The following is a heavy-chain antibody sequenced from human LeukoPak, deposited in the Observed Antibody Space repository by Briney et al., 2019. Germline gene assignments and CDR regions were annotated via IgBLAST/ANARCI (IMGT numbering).Heavy chain of an antibody. CDR2: INHSGST. CDR1: GGSFSGYY. Sequence: SETLSLTCAVYGGSFSGYYWSWIRQPPGKGLEWIGEINHSGSTNYNPSLKSRVTISVDTSKNQFSLKLSSVTAADTAVYYCARGTRRSWFPPWGKEPLATASS. CDR3: ARGTRRSWFPP. J-gene: IGHJ5*02. V-gene: IGHV4-34*01.